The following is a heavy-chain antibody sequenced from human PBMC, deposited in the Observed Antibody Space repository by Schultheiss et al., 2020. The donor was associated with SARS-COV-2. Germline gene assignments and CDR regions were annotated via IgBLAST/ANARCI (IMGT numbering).Heavy chain of an antibody. CDR2: INHSGST. CDR1: GGSISSYY. D-gene: IGHD3-22*01. CDR3: ARVEYWFYYGMDV. Sequence: SETLSLTCTVSGGSISSYYWSWIRQPPGKGLEWIGEINHSGSTNYNPSLKSRVTMSVDTSKNQFSLKLSSVTAADTAVYYCARVEYWFYYGMDVWGQGTTVTVSS. J-gene: IGHJ6*02. V-gene: IGHV4-34*01.